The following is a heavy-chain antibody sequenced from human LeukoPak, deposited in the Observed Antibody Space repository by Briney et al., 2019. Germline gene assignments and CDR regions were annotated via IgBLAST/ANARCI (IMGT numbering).Heavy chain of an antibody. V-gene: IGHV4-4*02. J-gene: IGHJ4*02. CDR3: ARYSSGWYQSRFDY. CDR2: IYHSGST. D-gene: IGHD6-19*01. CDR1: GGSISSSNW. Sequence: SGTLSLTCAVSGGSISSSNWWSWVRQPPGKGLEWIGEIYHSGSTNYNPSLKSRVTISVDTSKNQFSLKLSSVTAADTAVYYCARYSSGWYQSRFDYWGQGTLVTVSS.